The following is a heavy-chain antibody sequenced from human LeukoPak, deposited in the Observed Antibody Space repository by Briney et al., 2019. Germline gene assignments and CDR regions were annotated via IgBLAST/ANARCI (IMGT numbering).Heavy chain of an antibody. V-gene: IGHV4-30-4*01. CDR3: ARHDYGDYGAFDI. D-gene: IGHD4-17*01. J-gene: IGHJ3*02. CDR2: IYYSGST. CDR1: GGSISSGDYY. Sequence: SQTLSLTCTVSGGSISSGDYYWSWIRRPPGKGLEWIGYIYYSGSTYDNPSLKSRVTISLDTSQNQFSLKVSSVTAADTAVYYCARHDYGDYGAFDIWGQGTMVTVSS.